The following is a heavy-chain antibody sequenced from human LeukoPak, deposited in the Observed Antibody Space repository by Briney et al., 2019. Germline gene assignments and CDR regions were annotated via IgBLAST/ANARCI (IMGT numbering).Heavy chain of an antibody. D-gene: IGHD6-19*01. CDR2: IYSGGST. J-gene: IGHJ5*02. V-gene: IGHV3-66*01. Sequence: GGSLRLSCAASGFTVSSNYMSWVRQAPGKGLKWVSVIYSGGSTYYADSVKGRFTISRDNSKNTLYLQMNSLRAEDTAVYYCARNPSWLVDNWFDPWGQGTLVTVSS. CDR1: GFTVSSNY. CDR3: ARNPSWLVDNWFDP.